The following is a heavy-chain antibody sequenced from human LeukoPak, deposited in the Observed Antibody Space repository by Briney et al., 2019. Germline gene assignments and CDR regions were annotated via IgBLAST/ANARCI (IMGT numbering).Heavy chain of an antibody. Sequence: GGSLRLSCAASGCTCSSYAMHWVRQAPGKGLEWVAVISYDGSNKYYADCVKGRFTISRDNSKNTLYLEMNSLRAEDTAVYCCARGYYDSSGYFNYWGQGTLVTVSS. CDR3: ARGYYDSSGYFNY. D-gene: IGHD3-22*01. V-gene: IGHV3-30*04. J-gene: IGHJ4*02. CDR2: ISYDGSNK. CDR1: GCTCSSYA.